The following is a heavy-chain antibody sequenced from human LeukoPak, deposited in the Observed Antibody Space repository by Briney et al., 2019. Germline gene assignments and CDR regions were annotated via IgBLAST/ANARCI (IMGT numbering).Heavy chain of an antibody. CDR3: AGGSQGGNIGY. CDR2: IYYRGST. V-gene: IGHV4-59*12. J-gene: IGHJ4*02. Sequence: SETLSLTCTVSGGSISSYYWSWIRQPPGKGLEWIGYIYYRGSTNYNPSLKSRVAVSVDTSKNQFSLKLSSVTAADTAVYYCAGGSQGGNIGYWGQGTPVTVSS. D-gene: IGHD2/OR15-2a*01. CDR1: GGSISSYY.